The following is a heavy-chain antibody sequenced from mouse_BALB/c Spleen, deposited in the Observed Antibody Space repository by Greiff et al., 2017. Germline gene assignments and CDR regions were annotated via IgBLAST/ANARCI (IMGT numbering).Heavy chain of an antibody. J-gene: IGHJ3*01. Sequence: QVQLKESGPGILQPSQTLSLTCSFSGFSLSTSGMGVSWLRQPSGKGLEWLAHIYWDDDKRYNPSLKSRLTISKDTSSNQVFLKITSVDTADTATYYCALPYYYGSSSWFAYWGQGTLVTVSA. CDR3: ALPYYYGSSSWFAY. D-gene: IGHD1-1*01. CDR1: GFSLSTSGMG. V-gene: IGHV8-12*01. CDR2: IYWDDDK.